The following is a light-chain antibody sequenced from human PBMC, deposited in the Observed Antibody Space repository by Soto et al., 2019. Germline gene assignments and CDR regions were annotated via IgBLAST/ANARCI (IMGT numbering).Light chain of an antibody. CDR2: EVN. CDR3: CSYAGGRTFVV. V-gene: IGLV2-23*02. J-gene: IGLJ3*02. Sequence: QSALTQPPSASGSPGQSVTISCTGTSSDVGKYDYVSWFQHHPGKAPKLIIYEVNKRPSVDSNRFSGSKSGNTASLTIAGLQPEDEGEYYCCSYAGGRTFVVFGGGTKLTVL. CDR1: SSDVGKYDY.